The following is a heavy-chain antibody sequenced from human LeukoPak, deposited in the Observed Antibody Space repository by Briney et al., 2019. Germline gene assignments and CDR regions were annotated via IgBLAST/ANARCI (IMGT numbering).Heavy chain of an antibody. V-gene: IGHV3-23*01. D-gene: IGHD6-19*01. Sequence: PGGSLRLSCAASGFTFSSYAMSWVRQAPGKGLEWVSAISGSGGSTYYADSVKGRFTISRDNSKNTLYLQMNSLRAEDTAVYYCARSAASSGWTTDAFDIWGQGTMVTVSS. CDR3: ARSAASSGWTTDAFDI. CDR1: GFTFSSYA. J-gene: IGHJ3*02. CDR2: ISGSGGST.